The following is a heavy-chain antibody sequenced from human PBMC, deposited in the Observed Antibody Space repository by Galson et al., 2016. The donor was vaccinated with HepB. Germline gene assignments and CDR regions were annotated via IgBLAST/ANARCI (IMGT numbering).Heavy chain of an antibody. V-gene: IGHV4-31*03. D-gene: IGHD2-2*01. CDR2: IYYSGGT. Sequence: TLSLTCTVSGGSISTNSFYWSWIRQLPGKGLEWVGHIYYSGGTSYNPSLKSRVTISVDRSKNQFSLKVNSVTAADTAIYYCARVVLYSSTSVMNWFDPWGQETQVIVSS. CDR1: GGSISTNSFY. J-gene: IGHJ5*02. CDR3: ARVVLYSSTSVMNWFDP.